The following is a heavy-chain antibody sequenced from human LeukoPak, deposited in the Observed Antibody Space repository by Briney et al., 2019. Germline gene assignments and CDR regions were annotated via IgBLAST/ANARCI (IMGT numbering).Heavy chain of an antibody. J-gene: IGHJ4*02. CDR2: IYASGTT. V-gene: IGHV4-4*07. CDR3: ARGPYCGDDCYFDS. D-gene: IGHD2-21*02. Sequence: SETLSLACTVSGGSISSSYWSWIRQPAGKGLEWIGRIYASGTTNYNPSLRSRVTMSVDTSKNQFSLKVTSVTAADTAVYYCARGPYCGDDCYFDSWGQGTLVTVSS. CDR1: GGSISSSY.